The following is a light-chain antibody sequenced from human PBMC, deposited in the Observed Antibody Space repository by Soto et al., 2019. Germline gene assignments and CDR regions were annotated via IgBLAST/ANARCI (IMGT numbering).Light chain of an antibody. CDR1: SSNIGDND. J-gene: IGLJ2*01. V-gene: IGLV1-51*01. CDR2: DNN. CDR3: GTWDNSLNVVL. Sequence: QSVLTQPTSVSAAPGQMVTISCSGSSSNIGDNDVSWYQQLPGTAPKLLTYDNNKRPPGIPDRFSGSKSGTSATLGITGLQSGDEADYYCGTWDNSLNVVLFGGGTQVTVL.